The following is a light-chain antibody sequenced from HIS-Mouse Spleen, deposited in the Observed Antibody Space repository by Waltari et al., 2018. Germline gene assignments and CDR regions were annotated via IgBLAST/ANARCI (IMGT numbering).Light chain of an antibody. J-gene: IGLJ1*01. CDR1: SSDVGGYNY. CDR3: CSYAGNYTGV. Sequence: QSALTQPRSVSGSPGQSVTISCTGTSSDVGGYNYVSWYQQHPGKAPKLMIYDVSKRPSGVPDRFCGSKSGNTASLTISGLQAEDEADYYCCSYAGNYTGVFGTGTKVTVL. CDR2: DVS. V-gene: IGLV2-11*01.